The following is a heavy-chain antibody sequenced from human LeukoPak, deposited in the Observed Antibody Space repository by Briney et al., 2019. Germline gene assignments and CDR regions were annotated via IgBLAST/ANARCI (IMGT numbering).Heavy chain of an antibody. CDR1: GYSISSGYY. Sequence: SETLSLTCTVSGYSISSGYYWGWIRQPPGKGQEWIGSIYHSGSTYYNPSLKSRVIISVDTSKNQFSLKLSSVTAADTAVYYCARLRVSYLGYWGQGTLVTVSS. J-gene: IGHJ4*02. CDR2: IYHSGST. V-gene: IGHV4-38-2*02. CDR3: ARLRVSYLGY. D-gene: IGHD2-21*01.